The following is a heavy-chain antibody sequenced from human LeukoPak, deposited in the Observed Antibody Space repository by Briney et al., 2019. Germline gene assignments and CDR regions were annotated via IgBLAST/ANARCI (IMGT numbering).Heavy chain of an antibody. Sequence: KPSETLSLTCTVSGGSISSYYWSWIRQPAGKGLEWIGRIYTSGSTNYNPSLKSRVTMSVDTSKNQFSLKLSSVTAADTAVYYCARDEGCTNGVCQPYYFDYWGQGTLVTVSS. V-gene: IGHV4-4*07. CDR3: ARDEGCTNGVCQPYYFDY. J-gene: IGHJ4*02. CDR1: GGSISSYY. D-gene: IGHD2-8*01. CDR2: IYTSGST.